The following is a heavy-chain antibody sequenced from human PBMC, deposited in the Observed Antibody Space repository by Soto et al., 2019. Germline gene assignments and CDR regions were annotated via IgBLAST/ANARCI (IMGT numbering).Heavy chain of an antibody. Sequence: VGSLRLSCAASGFTFSNAWMSWVRQAPGKGLEWVGRIKSKTDGGTTDYAAPVKGRFTISRDDSKNTLYLQMNSLKTEDTAVYYCTTGYYYDSSAYWGQGTLVTVSS. V-gene: IGHV3-15*01. CDR1: GFTFSNAW. CDR2: IKSKTDGGTT. J-gene: IGHJ4*02. D-gene: IGHD3-22*01. CDR3: TTGYYYDSSAY.